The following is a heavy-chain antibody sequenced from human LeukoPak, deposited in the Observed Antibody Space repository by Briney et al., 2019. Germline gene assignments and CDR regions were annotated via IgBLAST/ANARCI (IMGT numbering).Heavy chain of an antibody. D-gene: IGHD5-24*01. J-gene: IGHJ4*02. CDR3: AKGLRAVDGYNSYFEY. CDR2: ISGSGGRT. Sequence: GGSLRLSCAASGFTFSKYGMSWVRQAPGKGLEWVSGISGSGGRTYYADSVKGRFTISRDNSKNTLYLQMSSLRAEDTAVYYCAKGLRAVDGYNSYFEYWGQGTLVTVSS. CDR1: GFTFSKYG. V-gene: IGHV3-23*01.